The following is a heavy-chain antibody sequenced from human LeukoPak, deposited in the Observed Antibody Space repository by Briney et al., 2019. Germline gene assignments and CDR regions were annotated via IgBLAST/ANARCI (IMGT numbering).Heavy chain of an antibody. CDR3: ARAMDYSNYARYFDY. CDR2: IIPILGIA. J-gene: IGHJ4*02. D-gene: IGHD4-11*01. Sequence: GASVKVSCKASGGTFSSYTISWVRQAPGQGLEWMGRIIPILGIANYAQKFQGRVTITADKSTSTAYMELSSLRSEDTAVYYCARAMDYSNYARYFDYWSQGTLVTVSS. CDR1: GGTFSSYT. V-gene: IGHV1-69*02.